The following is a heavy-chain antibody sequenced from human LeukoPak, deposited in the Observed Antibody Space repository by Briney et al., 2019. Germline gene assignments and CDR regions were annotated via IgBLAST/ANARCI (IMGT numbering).Heavy chain of an antibody. CDR1: GGSISNYY. D-gene: IGHD1-14*01. J-gene: IGHJ5*02. CDR2: IYYSGTT. Sequence: SETLSLTCTVSGGSISNYYWSWIRQSPGKGLEWIGYIYYSGTTNYNPSLKSRVTISLDTSKDHFSLRLSSVTAADTAVYYCAFSAAGWWFDPWGQGTLVTVSS. V-gene: IGHV4-59*01. CDR3: AFSAAGWWFDP.